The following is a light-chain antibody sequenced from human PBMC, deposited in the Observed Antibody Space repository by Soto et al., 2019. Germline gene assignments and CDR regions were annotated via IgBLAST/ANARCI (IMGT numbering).Light chain of an antibody. Sequence: EIVLTQSPATLSLSPGERATLSCRASRSVSSSLAWYQQKPGQAPRLLIYDASNRATGIPARFSGSGSGTDFTLTISSLEPEDFAVYYCQQYNNWPPITFGQGTRLAIK. J-gene: IGKJ5*01. CDR2: DAS. CDR1: RSVSSS. CDR3: QQYNNWPPIT. V-gene: IGKV3-11*01.